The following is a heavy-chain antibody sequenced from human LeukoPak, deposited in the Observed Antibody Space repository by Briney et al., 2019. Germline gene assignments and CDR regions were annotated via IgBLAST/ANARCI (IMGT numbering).Heavy chain of an antibody. Sequence: PGGSLRLSCAASGFTFSNYAITWIRQAPGKGLEWVSEISGRGESTYYGDSVKGRFTISRDNSKNTLYLQTNSLRAGDTAVYYCAREHWDFDYWGQGTLVTVSS. D-gene: IGHD7-27*01. J-gene: IGHJ4*02. CDR3: AREHWDFDY. CDR1: GFTFSNYA. CDR2: ISGRGEST. V-gene: IGHV3-23*01.